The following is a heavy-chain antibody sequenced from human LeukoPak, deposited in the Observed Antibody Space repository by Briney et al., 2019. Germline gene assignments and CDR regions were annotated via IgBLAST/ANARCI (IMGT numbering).Heavy chain of an antibody. V-gene: IGHV1-69*04. CDR3: ARDLGGSYQDY. CDR1: GGTFSSYA. D-gene: IGHD1-26*01. Sequence: GASVKVSCKASGGTFSSYAISWVRQAPGQGLEWMGRIIPILGIANYAQKFQGRVTITADKSTSTAYMELSSLRSEDTAVYYCARDLGGSYQDYWGQGTLVTVSS. J-gene: IGHJ4*02. CDR2: IIPILGIA.